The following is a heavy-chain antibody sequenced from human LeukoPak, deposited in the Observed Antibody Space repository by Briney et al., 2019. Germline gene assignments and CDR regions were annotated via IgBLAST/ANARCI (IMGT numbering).Heavy chain of an antibody. V-gene: IGHV3-64D*06. D-gene: IGHD3-3*01. CDR1: GFTFSSSA. CDR2: VSSNRDIT. CDR3: VKDLEA. J-gene: IGHJ5*02. Sequence: PGGSLRLSCSASGFTFSSSAMHWIRQAPGKGLQYVSTVSSNRDITYYADSVKGRFTISRDNSKNTLYLQMSSLRPEDTAVYYCVKDLEAWGQGTLLTVSS.